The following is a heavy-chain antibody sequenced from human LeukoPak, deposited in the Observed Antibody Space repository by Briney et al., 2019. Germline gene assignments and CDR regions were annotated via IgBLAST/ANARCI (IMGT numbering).Heavy chain of an antibody. CDR2: INHSGST. J-gene: IGHJ4*02. CDR3: ARGLHYYDSSGYY. CDR1: GGSFSGYY. D-gene: IGHD3-22*01. V-gene: IGHV4-34*01. Sequence: SETLSLTCAVYGGSFSGYYWSWIRQPPGKGLEWIGEINHSGSTNYNPSLKSRVTISVDTSKNQSSLKLSSVTAADTAVYYCARGLHYYDSSGYYWGQGTLVTVSS.